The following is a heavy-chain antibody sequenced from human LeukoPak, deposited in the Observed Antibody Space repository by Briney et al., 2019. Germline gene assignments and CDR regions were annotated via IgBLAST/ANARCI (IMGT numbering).Heavy chain of an antibody. CDR3: ARDKNWYAY. J-gene: IGHJ4*02. CDR1: GGSFSGYY. Sequence: SETLSLTCAVYGGSFSGYYWSWIRQPPGKGLEWIGYIYYSGSTNYNPSLKGRVTMSVDTSKNQFSLKLSSVTAADTAVYYCARDKNWYAYWGPGTLVTVSS. CDR2: IYYSGST. V-gene: IGHV4-59*01. D-gene: IGHD1-1*01.